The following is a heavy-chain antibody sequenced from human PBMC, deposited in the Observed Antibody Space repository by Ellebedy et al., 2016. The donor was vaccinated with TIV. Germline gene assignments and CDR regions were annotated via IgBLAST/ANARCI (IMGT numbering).Heavy chain of an antibody. J-gene: IGHJ4*02. D-gene: IGHD4/OR15-4a*01. Sequence: AASVKVSCKASGGSFSRSAINWVRKAPGQGLEWMGRIIPILGIANYAQEFQGRVTITADKFTSTAYMELSSLRVEDTAVYYCARWDGYGGTFQGPFDWWGQGTLVTVSS. V-gene: IGHV1-69*04. CDR2: IIPILGIA. CDR3: ARWDGYGGTFQGPFDW. CDR1: GGSFSRSA.